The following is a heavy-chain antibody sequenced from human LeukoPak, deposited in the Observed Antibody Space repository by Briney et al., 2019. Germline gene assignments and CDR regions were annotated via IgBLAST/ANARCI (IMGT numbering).Heavy chain of an antibody. V-gene: IGHV3-74*01. CDR1: GFTFSSYW. CDR3: AREEFKGFDY. CDR2: IKSDGTTT. Sequence: GGSLRLSCAAPGFTFSSYWMHWVRQVPGKGLVWVSRIKSDGTTTNYADSVKGRFTISRDNAKNTLYLQMNSLRAEDTAVYYCAREEFKGFDYWGQGNLVTVSS. D-gene: IGHD3-10*01. J-gene: IGHJ4*02.